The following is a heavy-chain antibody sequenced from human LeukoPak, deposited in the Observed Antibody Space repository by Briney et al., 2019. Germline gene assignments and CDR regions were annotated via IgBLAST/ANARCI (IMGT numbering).Heavy chain of an antibody. CDR2: ISSSRSYI. CDR1: GFTFSSYS. CDR3: APYCSGGSCQIY. D-gene: IGHD2-15*01. Sequence: GGSLRLSCAASGFTFSSYSMNWVRQAPGKGLEWVSSISSSRSYIYYADSVKGRFAISRDNAKNSLYLQMNSLRAEDTAVYYCAPYCSGGSCQIYWGQGTLVTVSS. J-gene: IGHJ4*02. V-gene: IGHV3-21*01.